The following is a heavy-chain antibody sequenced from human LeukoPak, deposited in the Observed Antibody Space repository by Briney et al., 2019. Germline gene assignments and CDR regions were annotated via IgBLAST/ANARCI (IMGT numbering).Heavy chain of an antibody. CDR2: ISSSSYI. CDR3: ARATSAPGRFLEWLDSWVWFFTYGMDV. Sequence: GGSLRLSCAASGFTFSSYSMNWVRQAPGKGLEWVSSISSSSYIYYADSVKGRFTISRDNAKNSLYLQMNSLRAEDTAVYYCARATSAPGRFLEWLDSWVWFFTYGMDVWGQGTTVTVSS. D-gene: IGHD3-3*01. CDR1: GFTFSSYS. V-gene: IGHV3-21*01. J-gene: IGHJ6*02.